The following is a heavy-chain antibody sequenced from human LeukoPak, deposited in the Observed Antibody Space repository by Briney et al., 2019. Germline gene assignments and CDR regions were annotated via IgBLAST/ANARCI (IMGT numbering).Heavy chain of an antibody. CDR2: INPNSGGT. CDR3: ARDAHNGYEFHDWFDP. CDR1: GYTFTDYY. D-gene: IGHD5-12*01. Sequence: ASVKVSCKASGYTFTDYYIHWVRQAPGQGLEWMGWINPNSGGTKYAQKFQGRVTMTTDTSISTAYMEMSRLTSDDAAVYYCARDAHNGYEFHDWFDPWGQGALVTVSS. J-gene: IGHJ5*02. V-gene: IGHV1-2*02.